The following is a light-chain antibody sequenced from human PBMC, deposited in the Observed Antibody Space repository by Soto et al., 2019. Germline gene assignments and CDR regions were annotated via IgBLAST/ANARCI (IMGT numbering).Light chain of an antibody. CDR2: KNN. Sequence: QSALTQPPSASRTPGQRVTISCSGSSSNIAVNYVYWYQQLPETAPKLLIYKNNQRPSGVPDRFSGSKSGTSASLAISGLRSEYEADYYCAAWDDTLSGLWLVGGGTKLTVL. V-gene: IGLV1-47*01. CDR1: SSNIAVNY. J-gene: IGLJ3*02. CDR3: AAWDDTLSGLWL.